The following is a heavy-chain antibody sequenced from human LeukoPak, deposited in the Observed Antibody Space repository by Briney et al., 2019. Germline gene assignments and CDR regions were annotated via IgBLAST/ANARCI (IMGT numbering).Heavy chain of an antibody. CDR2: ISSSGSTI. V-gene: IGHV3-11*04. CDR1: GLPFSVYY. Sequence: GGSLSLSCAASGLPFSVYYVSCIRRARGEGLEWVSYISSSGSTIYYADSVKGRFTISRDNAKNSLYLQMNSLRAEDTAVYYCARWTRWFDPWGQGTLVTVSS. CDR3: ARWTRWFDP. D-gene: IGHD3/OR15-3a*01. J-gene: IGHJ5*02.